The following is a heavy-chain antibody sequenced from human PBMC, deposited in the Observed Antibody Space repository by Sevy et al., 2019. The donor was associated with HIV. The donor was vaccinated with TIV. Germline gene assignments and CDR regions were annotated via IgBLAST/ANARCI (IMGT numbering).Heavy chain of an antibody. J-gene: IGHJ4*02. Sequence: GGSLRLSCVASEFTFSNYAMNWVRQSPGKGLEWVSSLSGSGGNTYYADSVKGRFTISRDNSKNTLYLQMNSLGAGDTAVYYCARGGDTTYPRIRYWDYWGQGTLVTVSS. CDR3: ARGGDTTYPRIRYWDY. CDR2: LSGSGGNT. V-gene: IGHV3-23*01. CDR1: EFTFSNYA. D-gene: IGHD2-8*02.